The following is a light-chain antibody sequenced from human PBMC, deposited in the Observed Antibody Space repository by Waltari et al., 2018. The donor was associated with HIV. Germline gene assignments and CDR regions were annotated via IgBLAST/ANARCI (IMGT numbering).Light chain of an antibody. V-gene: IGLV2-11*01. J-gene: IGLJ2*01. CDR3: CSYAGSDTLI. CDR2: EVT. Sequence: QSALTQPRSVSGSPGQSVTISCTGTSSDVGAYNFVSWYQQYPGKVPKLIIYEVTKRPAGVPNRFSGSKSGNTASLTISGLQTEDDADYHCCSYAGSDTLIFGGGTRLTVL. CDR1: SSDVGAYNF.